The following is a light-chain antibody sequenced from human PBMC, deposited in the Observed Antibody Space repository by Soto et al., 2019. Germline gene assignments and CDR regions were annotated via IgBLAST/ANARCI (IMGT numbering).Light chain of an antibody. J-gene: IGLJ1*01. CDR3: GTWDSSLSVYV. Sequence: QSVLTQPPSVSAAPGQKVTISCSGSNSNVGSNYVSWYQQLPGTAPKLLIYDNNKRPSGIPDRFSGSKSGTSATLGITGLQTGDEADYYCGTWDSSLSVYVFGTGTKLTVL. CDR2: DNN. CDR1: NSNVGSNY. V-gene: IGLV1-51*01.